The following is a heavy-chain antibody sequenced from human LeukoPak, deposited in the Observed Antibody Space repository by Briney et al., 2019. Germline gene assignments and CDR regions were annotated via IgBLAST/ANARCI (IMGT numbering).Heavy chain of an antibody. D-gene: IGHD3-9*01. Sequence: ASVKVSCTASGGTFSKYAVSWVRQAPGQGLEWMGWVTSYNGDTNYAQKFQGRVTMSTDTSTSTAYMELRGLRFDDTAIYYCAKDWHILTGRNCFDPWGQGTLVTVSS. J-gene: IGHJ5*02. CDR1: GGTFSKYA. CDR2: VTSYNGDT. CDR3: AKDWHILTGRNCFDP. V-gene: IGHV1-18*01.